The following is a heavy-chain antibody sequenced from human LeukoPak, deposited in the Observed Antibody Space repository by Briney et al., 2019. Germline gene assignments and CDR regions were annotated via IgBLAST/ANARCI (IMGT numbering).Heavy chain of an antibody. J-gene: IGHJ4*02. CDR1: GYSISSGYY. CDR3: ARVYGGNSGDY. Sequence: SETLSLTCTVSGYSISSGYYWGWIRQPPGKGLEWIGSISHSGSTYYNPSLKSRVTISIDTSKNQFSLKLSSVTAADTAVYYCARVYGGNSGDYWGQGTLVTVSS. D-gene: IGHD4-23*01. V-gene: IGHV4-38-2*02. CDR2: ISHSGST.